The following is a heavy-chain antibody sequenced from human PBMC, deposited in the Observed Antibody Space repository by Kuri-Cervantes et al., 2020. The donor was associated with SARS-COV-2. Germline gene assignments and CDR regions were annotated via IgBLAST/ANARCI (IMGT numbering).Heavy chain of an antibody. V-gene: IGHV3-30-3*01. CDR2: ISYDGSNK. CDR1: GFTFSSYA. Sequence: LSLTCAASGFTFSSYAMHWVRQAPSKGLEWVAVISYDGSNKYYADSVKGRFTISRDNSKNTLYLQMNSLRAEDTAVYYCAREADIAAAGYRYFDYWGQGTLVTVSS. J-gene: IGHJ4*02. CDR3: AREADIAAAGYRYFDY. D-gene: IGHD6-13*01.